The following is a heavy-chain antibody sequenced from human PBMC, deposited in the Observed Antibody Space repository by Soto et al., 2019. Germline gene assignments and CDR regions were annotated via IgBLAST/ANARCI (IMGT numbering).Heavy chain of an antibody. D-gene: IGHD6-19*01. Sequence: QVQLVQSGAEVKKPGASVKVSCKASGYTFTSYGISWVRQAPGQGLEWMGWISAYNGNTNYAQKLQGRVTMTTDTTTHTAYIEPRSRTSDHTAGYYCARDRTGGGRGWNAHYCYGMEVWAQGTTVTASS. V-gene: IGHV1-18*01. J-gene: IGHJ6*02. CDR1: GYTFTSYG. CDR3: ARDRTGGGRGWNAHYCYGMEV. CDR2: ISAYNGNT.